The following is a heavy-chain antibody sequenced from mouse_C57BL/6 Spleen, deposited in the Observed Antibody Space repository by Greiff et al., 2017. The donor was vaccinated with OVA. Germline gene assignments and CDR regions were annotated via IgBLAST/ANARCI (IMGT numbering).Heavy chain of an antibody. CDR3: TTLGSSSYYFDY. CDR1: GFNIKDDY. D-gene: IGHD1-1*01. J-gene: IGHJ2*01. CDR2: IDPENGDT. V-gene: IGHV14-4*01. Sequence: DVHLVESGAELVRPGASVKLSCTASGFNIKDDYMHWVTQRPEQGLEWIGWIDPENGDTEYASKFQGKATITADTSSNTAYLQLSSLTSEDTAVYYCTTLGSSSYYFDYWGQGTTLTVSS.